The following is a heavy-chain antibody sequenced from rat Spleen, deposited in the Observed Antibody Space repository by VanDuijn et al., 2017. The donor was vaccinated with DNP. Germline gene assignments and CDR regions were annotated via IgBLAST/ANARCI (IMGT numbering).Heavy chain of an antibody. CDR2: ISYDGGST. CDR1: GFTFSNYG. D-gene: IGHD1-4*01. CDR3: ARHLPGYNYFDY. Sequence: EVQLVESGGGLVQPGRSMKLSCAASGFTFSNYGMAWVRQAPKKGLEWVAYISYDGGSTNYRDSVKGRFTISRDNAKSTLYLQMDSVRSEDTATYYCARHLPGYNYFDYWGQGVMVTVSS. V-gene: IGHV5-25*01. J-gene: IGHJ2*01.